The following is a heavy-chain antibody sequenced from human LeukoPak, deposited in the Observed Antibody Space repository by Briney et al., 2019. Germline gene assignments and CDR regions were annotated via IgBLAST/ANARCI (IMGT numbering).Heavy chain of an antibody. Sequence: PGGSLRLSCAASGFTFDDYSMHWVRQASGKGLEWVSGLSWHSGSIGYADSVKGRFTSSRDHAKTSLNLQINSLRAEATALYYCAEGTPQAPLKWYFDLWGRGTLVTVSS. J-gene: IGHJ2*01. V-gene: IGHV3-9*01. CDR3: AEGTPQAPLKWYFDL. CDR1: GFTFDDYS. D-gene: IGHD3-10*01. CDR2: LSWHSGSI.